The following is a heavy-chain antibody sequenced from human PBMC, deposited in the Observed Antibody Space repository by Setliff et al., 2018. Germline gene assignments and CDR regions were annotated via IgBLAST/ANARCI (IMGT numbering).Heavy chain of an antibody. CDR2: IIPLLETA. Sequence: SVKVSCKASGDTFSTYALSRVRQAPGQGLEWMGGIIPLLETAKYAQKFQGRVTMAWDTSISTAYMDLSRLTSDDTATYYCAGVDVLTASPFWGQGTLVTVSS. J-gene: IGHJ4*02. D-gene: IGHD3-9*01. V-gene: IGHV1-69*06. CDR1: GDTFSTYA. CDR3: AGVDVLTASPF.